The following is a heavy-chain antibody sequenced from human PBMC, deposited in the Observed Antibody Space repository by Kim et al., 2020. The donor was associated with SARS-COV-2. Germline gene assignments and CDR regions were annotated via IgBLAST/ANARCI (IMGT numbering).Heavy chain of an antibody. CDR1: GGSVRSGSYY. V-gene: IGHV4-61*01. CDR3: ARGLDY. CDR2: IYFSGST. J-gene: IGHJ4*02. Sequence: SETLSLTCTVSGGSVRSGSYYWSWIRQPPGKGLEWIGYIYFSGSTNYNPSLKSRVTISVDTSKNQFSLKLSSVTAADTAVYYCARGLDYWGQGTLVTVSS.